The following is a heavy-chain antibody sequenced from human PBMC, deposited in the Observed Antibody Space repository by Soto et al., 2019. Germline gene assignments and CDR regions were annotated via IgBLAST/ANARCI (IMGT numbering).Heavy chain of an antibody. CDR3: TREAVGAENWFDP. D-gene: IGHD6-19*01. J-gene: IGHJ5*02. Sequence: ASVKVSCKASGYTFVDYALHWVRQAPGQGLEWVGWMNPKTGNIKSSHKFEDRVSITRDTATSTAYMELSGLRSEDTAVYFCTREAVGAENWFDPWG. V-gene: IGHV1-3*01. CDR1: GYTFVDYA. CDR2: MNPKTGNI.